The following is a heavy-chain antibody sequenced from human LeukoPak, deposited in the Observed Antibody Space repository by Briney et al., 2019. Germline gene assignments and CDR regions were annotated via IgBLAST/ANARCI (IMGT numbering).Heavy chain of an antibody. CDR2: INPNSGGT. CDR1: GYTFTGYY. D-gene: IGHD3-3*01. V-gene: IGHV1-2*02. CDR3: ARDTKWATIFGVPLSEN. J-gene: IGHJ4*02. Sequence: ASVKVSCKASGYTFTGYYIHWVRQAPGQGLEWMGWINPNSGGTNYAQKFQGRVTMTRDTSISTAYMELSRLRSDDTAVYYCARDTKWATIFGVPLSENWGQGTLVTVSS.